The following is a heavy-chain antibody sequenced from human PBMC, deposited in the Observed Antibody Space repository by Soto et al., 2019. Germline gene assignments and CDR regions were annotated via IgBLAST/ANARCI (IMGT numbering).Heavy chain of an antibody. D-gene: IGHD3-16*01. CDR2: IWYDGGNK. CDR1: GFTFSNYG. CDR3: ARDGDVNTGFGKDY. V-gene: IGHV3-33*01. J-gene: IGHJ4*02. Sequence: GGSLRLSCAASGFTFSNYGMHWVRHAPGKGLEWVAFIWYDGGNKYYAESVKGRFTISRDNSKNTLYLQMNSLRAEDTAVYYCARDGDVNTGFGKDYWGQGTLVTVSS.